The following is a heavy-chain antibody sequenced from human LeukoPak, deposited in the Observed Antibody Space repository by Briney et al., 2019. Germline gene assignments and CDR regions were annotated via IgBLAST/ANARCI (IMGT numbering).Heavy chain of an antibody. D-gene: IGHD4-17*01. J-gene: IGHJ1*01. CDR2: IYSGGST. Sequence: GGSLRLSCAASGFTVSSNYMSWVREAPGKGLEWVSVIYSGGSTYYADSVKGRFTISRDNSKNTLYLQMNSLRAEDTAVYYCARDSRYGDYGVIGYWGQGTLVTVSS. CDR1: GFTVSSNY. CDR3: ARDSRYGDYGVIGY. V-gene: IGHV3-53*01.